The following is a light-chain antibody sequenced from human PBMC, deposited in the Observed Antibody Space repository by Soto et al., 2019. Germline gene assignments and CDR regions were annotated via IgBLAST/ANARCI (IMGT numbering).Light chain of an antibody. Sequence: QSVLTQPPSASGTPGQRFTISCSGSGSTIGSHDVYWYQHLPGTAPKVLIYRNDQRPSGVPDRFSASRSGTSASLAISGLRSEDEADYYCVAWDDSLSGRVFGGGTKLTVL. V-gene: IGLV1-47*02. CDR2: RND. CDR1: GSTIGSHD. J-gene: IGLJ3*02. CDR3: VAWDDSLSGRV.